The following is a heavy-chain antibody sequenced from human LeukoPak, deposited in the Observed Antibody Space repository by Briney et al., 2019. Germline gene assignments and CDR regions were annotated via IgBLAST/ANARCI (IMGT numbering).Heavy chain of an antibody. CDR1: GFTFSSYA. V-gene: IGHV3-64*01. D-gene: IGHD3-10*01. CDR2: ISSNGGST. J-gene: IGHJ1*01. CDR3: ARDPGSGSYYNDGYFQH. Sequence: GGSLRLSCAASGFTFSSYAMHWVRQAPGKGLEYVSAISSNGGSTYYANSVKGRFTISRDNSKNTLYLQMGSLRAEDMAVYYCARDPGSGSYYNDGYFQHWGQGTLVTVSS.